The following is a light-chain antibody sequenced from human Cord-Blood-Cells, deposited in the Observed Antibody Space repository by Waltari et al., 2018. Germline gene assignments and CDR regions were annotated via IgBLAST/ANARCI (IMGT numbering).Light chain of an antibody. V-gene: IGLV2-14*03. J-gene: IGLJ3*02. CDR2: DVS. Sequence: QSALTQPASVSGSPGQSHTISCTGTSSDAGGYHYVSWYQHHPGKAPKLMIYDVSKRPSGVSNRFSGSKSGNTASLTISGLQAEDEADYYCSSYTSSSTWVFGGGTKLTVL. CDR1: SSDAGGYHY. CDR3: SSYTSSSTWV.